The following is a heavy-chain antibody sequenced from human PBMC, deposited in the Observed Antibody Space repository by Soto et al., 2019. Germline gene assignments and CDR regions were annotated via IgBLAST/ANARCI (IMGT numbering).Heavy chain of an antibody. CDR2: IIPIFGTA. CDR1: GGTFSSYA. V-gene: IGHV1-69*01. J-gene: IGHJ6*02. Sequence: QMQLVQSGAEVKKPGSSVKVSCKASGGTFSSYAISWVRQAPGQGLEWMGGIIPIFGTANYAQKFQGRVTITADESTSTAYMELSSLRSEDTAVYYCARENGEQLVARYYYGMDVWGQGTTVTVSS. D-gene: IGHD6-6*01. CDR3: ARENGEQLVARYYYGMDV.